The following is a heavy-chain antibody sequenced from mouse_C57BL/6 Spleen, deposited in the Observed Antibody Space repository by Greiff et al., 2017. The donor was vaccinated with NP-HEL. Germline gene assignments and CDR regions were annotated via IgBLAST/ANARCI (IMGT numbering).Heavy chain of an antibody. V-gene: IGHV5-16*01. D-gene: IGHD1-1*01. CDR3: ARALYYGSSYDYFDY. CDR2: ITYDGSST. Sequence: EVHLVESEGGLVQPGSSMKLSCTASGFTFSDYYMAWVRQVPEKGLEWVANITYDGSSTYYLDSLKSRFIISRDNAKNILYLQMSSLKSEDTATYYCARALYYGSSYDYFDYWGQGTTLTVSS. CDR1: GFTFSDYY. J-gene: IGHJ2*01.